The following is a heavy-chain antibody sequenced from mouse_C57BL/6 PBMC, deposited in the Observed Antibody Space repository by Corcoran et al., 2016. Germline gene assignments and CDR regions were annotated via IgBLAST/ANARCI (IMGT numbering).Heavy chain of an antibody. CDR1: GFTFTDYY. Sequence: EVQLQQSGPVLVKPWPSVKISCKASGFTFTDYYMHWVKQSHGKSREWIGLVYPYNGGTSYNQKFKGKATLTADTSSSTAYMELNRLNSEDSAVYYCARNYGSRNYFDYGGQGTTLTVSS. V-gene: IGHV1-36*01. CDR2: VYPYNGGT. D-gene: IGHD1-1*01. J-gene: IGHJ2*01. CDR3: ARNYGSRNYFDY.